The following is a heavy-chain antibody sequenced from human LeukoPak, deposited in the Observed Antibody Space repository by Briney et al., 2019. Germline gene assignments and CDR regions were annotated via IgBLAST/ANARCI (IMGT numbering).Heavy chain of an antibody. CDR2: IYYSGST. J-gene: IGHJ3*02. V-gene: IGHV4-61*01. Sequence: PSETLSLTCSVSGGSISTGSYYWGWIRQPPGKGLEWIGYIYYSGSTSYNPSLKSRVTISVDTSKKQFSLKLSSVTAADTAFYYCARYIVSYPHDAFDIWGQGTMVTVSS. CDR1: GGSISTGSYY. D-gene: IGHD1-26*01. CDR3: ARYIVSYPHDAFDI.